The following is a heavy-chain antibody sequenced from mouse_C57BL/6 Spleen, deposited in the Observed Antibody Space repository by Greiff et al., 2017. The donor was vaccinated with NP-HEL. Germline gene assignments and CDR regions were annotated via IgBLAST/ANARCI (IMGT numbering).Heavy chain of an antibody. CDR2: IRYDGSN. D-gene: IGHD1-1*01. J-gene: IGHJ4*01. Sequence: DVKLQESGPGLVKPSQSLSLSCSVTGYSITSGYFWNWIRHFPGNKLEWMGYIRYDGSNNYNPYLKNRISITRDTYTNTFFLELSSLTTEDTATYYYARDQHYDYAMDYWGQGTSVTVSS. CDR3: ARDQHYDYAMDY. V-gene: IGHV3-6*01. CDR1: GYSITSGYF.